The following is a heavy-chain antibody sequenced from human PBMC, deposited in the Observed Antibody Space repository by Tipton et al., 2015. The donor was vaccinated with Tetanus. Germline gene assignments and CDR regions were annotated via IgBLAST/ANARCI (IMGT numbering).Heavy chain of an antibody. CDR2: ISPSGGNT. V-gene: IGHV3-23*01. Sequence: SLRLSCAGSGFTFRNSALSWLRQAPGKGLELVAAISPSGGNTYYPDSVKGRLTISRDNVKNTVYVQMNSLRVEDTAVYHCVRGGNGLDVWGQGTTVTVSS. CDR3: VRGGNGLDV. J-gene: IGHJ6*02. CDR1: GFTFRNSA. D-gene: IGHD6-25*01.